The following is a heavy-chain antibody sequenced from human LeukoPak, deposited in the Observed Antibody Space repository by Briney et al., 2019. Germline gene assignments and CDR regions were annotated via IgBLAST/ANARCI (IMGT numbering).Heavy chain of an antibody. CDR1: GYTFTGYY. D-gene: IGHD3-10*01. Sequence: ASVKVSCKASGYTFTGYYMHWVRQAPGQGLEWMGWINPNSGGTNYAQKFQGWVTMTRGTSISTAYMELSRLRSDDTALYYCAKDWGTMLRGFDSWGQGTPVTVSS. V-gene: IGHV1-2*04. J-gene: IGHJ4*02. CDR2: INPNSGGT. CDR3: AKDWGTMLRGFDS.